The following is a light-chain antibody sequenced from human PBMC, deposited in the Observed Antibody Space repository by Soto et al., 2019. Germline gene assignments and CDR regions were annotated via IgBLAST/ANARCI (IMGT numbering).Light chain of an antibody. CDR1: QGINSY. CDR3: HQLKSYPLT. V-gene: IGKV1-9*01. J-gene: IGKJ4*01. Sequence: DIQLTQSPSFLSASVGDRDTITCRASQGINSYVAWYQQKSGKAPKLLIYAASTLQSGVPSRFSGSGSGTEFTLTISSLQPEDFAIYHCHQLKSYPLTFGGGTKVEIK. CDR2: AAS.